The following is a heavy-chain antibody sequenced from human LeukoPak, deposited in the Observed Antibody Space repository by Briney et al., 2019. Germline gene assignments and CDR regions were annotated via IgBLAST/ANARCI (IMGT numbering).Heavy chain of an antibody. V-gene: IGHV4-34*01. CDR3: AREKRIGGYSYGWVYYFDY. D-gene: IGHD5-18*01. CDR1: GGSFSGYY. CDR2: INHSGST. J-gene: IGHJ4*02. Sequence: SETLSLTCAVYGGSFSGYYWSWIRQPPGMGLEWIGEINHSGSTNYNPSLKSRVTISVDTSKNQFSLKLSSVTAADTAVYYCAREKRIGGYSYGWVYYFDYWGQGTLVTVSS.